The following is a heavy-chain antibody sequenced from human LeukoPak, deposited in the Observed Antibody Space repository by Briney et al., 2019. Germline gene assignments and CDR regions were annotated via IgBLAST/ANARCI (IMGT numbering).Heavy chain of an antibody. J-gene: IGHJ4*02. Sequence: ASVKVSCKASGGTFSSYAISWVRQAPGQGLEWMGWINPNSGGTNYAQKFQGRVTMTRDTSISTAYMELSRLRSDDTAVYYCAREDVVVVPAAILGGGSYFDYWGQGTLVTVSS. V-gene: IGHV1-2*02. CDR2: INPNSGGT. D-gene: IGHD2-2*01. CDR1: GGTFSSYA. CDR3: AREDVVVVPAAILGGGSYFDY.